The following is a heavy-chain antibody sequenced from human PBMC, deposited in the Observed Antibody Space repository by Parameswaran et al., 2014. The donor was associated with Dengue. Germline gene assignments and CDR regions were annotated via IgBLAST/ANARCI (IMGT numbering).Heavy chain of an antibody. CDR2: IIPTLGTP. Sequence: SVKVSCKVSGGTFSDYGISWVRQAPGQGLEWMGGIIPTLGTPKYAQKFQDTVTITADTSTSTAYLALSSLTSEDTAVYYCARDGGAYYDILTGEYYFDNWGQGTLVTVSS. J-gene: IGHJ4*02. D-gene: IGHD3-9*01. CDR3: ARDGGAYYDILTGEYYFDN. V-gene: IGHV1-69*10. CDR1: GGTFSDYG.